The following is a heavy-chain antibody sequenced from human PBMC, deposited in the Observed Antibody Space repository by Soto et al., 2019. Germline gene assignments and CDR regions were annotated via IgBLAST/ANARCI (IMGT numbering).Heavy chain of an antibody. D-gene: IGHD3-9*01. V-gene: IGHV1-2*04. CDR2: INPNIGST. CDR1: GYTFTGHY. Sequence: QVQLVQSGAEVRRPGASVKVSCKASGYTFTGHYLHWLRQVPGQGLEWMGWINPNIGSTNYARKFQGWVTMTRDSSISTAYMELSKLTSHDTAVYYCARGRTFYDILTGYPDHFDFWGQGTLVTVSS. CDR3: ARGRTFYDILTGYPDHFDF. J-gene: IGHJ4*02.